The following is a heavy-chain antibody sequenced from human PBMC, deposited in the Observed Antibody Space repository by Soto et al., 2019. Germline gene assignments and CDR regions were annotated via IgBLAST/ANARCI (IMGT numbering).Heavy chain of an antibody. D-gene: IGHD6-6*01. V-gene: IGHV5-10-1*03. CDR2: IDPSDSYT. J-gene: IGHJ4*02. Sequence: EVQLVQSGAEMKKPGESLRISCKGSGYNFTKYWISWVRQMPGKGLEWMGRIDPSDSYTNYGPSFQGRVTISTEKSVSTAYLQWSGLEASDTAMYYCAKEGEGRPTLTTFDSWGQGTLLTVSS. CDR3: AKEGEGRPTLTTFDS. CDR1: GYNFTKYW.